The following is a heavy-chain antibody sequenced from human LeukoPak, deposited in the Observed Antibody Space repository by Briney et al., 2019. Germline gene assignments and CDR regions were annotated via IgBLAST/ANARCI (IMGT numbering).Heavy chain of an antibody. CDR3: AKDGLYYDGSAHVYYFDY. J-gene: IGHJ4*02. Sequence: GGSLRLSCAASGFTFSGYAMTWVRQAPGKGLEWVSIITGSGDYTYYIDSVKGRFTISRDNSKNILYLQMNSLRGEDTALYYCAKDGLYYDGSAHVYYFDYWGQGTLVAVSS. D-gene: IGHD3-22*01. V-gene: IGHV3-23*01. CDR1: GFTFSGYA. CDR2: ITGSGDYT.